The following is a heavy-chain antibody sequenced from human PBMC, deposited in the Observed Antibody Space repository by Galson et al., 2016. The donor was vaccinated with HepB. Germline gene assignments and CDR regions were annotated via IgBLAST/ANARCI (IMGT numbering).Heavy chain of an antibody. V-gene: IGHV3-23*01. J-gene: IGHJ4*02. CDR2: ISGSGDST. CDR3: AKDAEQWDYFDY. CDR1: GFTFSNYP. D-gene: IGHD6-19*01. Sequence: SLRPSCAASGFTFSNYPMSWVRQVPGKGLEWVSAISGSGDSTFYGYSVKGRFTISRDNSGKTLYLHMSSLTAEDTALYYCAKDAEQWDYFDYWGQGTLVTVSS.